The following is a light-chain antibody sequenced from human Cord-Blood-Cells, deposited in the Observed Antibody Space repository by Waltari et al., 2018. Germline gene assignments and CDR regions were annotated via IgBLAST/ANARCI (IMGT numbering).Light chain of an antibody. CDR3: QQSYSTPWT. CDR1: QSISSY. V-gene: IGKV1-39*01. CDR2: AAS. Sequence: DIQMTQSPSSLSASVGDRVTITCRASQSISSYLNWYQQKPGKAPKLLIYAASSLQSWVPSRFSGSGSGTDFTLTISILQPEDFATYYCQQSYSTPWTFGQGTKVEIK. J-gene: IGKJ1*01.